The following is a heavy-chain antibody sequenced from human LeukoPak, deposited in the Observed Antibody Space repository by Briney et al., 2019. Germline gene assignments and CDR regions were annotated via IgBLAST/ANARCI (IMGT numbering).Heavy chain of an antibody. V-gene: IGHV1-2*02. CDR2: INPNSGGT. D-gene: IGHD3-3*01. CDR1: GGTFSSYA. CDR3: ARDSVLDFWSGYYSDDFDY. J-gene: IGHJ4*02. Sequence: ASVKVSCKASGGTFSSYAISWVRQAPGQGLEWMGWINPNSGGTNYAQKFQGRVTMTRDTSISTAYMELSRLGSDDTAVYYCARDSVLDFWSGYYSDDFDYWGQGTLVTVSS.